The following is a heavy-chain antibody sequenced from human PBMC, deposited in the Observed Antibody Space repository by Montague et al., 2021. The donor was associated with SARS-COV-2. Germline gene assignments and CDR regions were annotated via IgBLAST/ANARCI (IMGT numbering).Heavy chain of an antibody. CDR3: ARGYDSGGYQY. V-gene: IGHV3-7*05. D-gene: IGHD3-22*01. Sequence: SLRLSCAASGFTFSTFWMTWVRQVPGKGLECVANIKQDGSEKYYVDSVKGRFTISRDNAKNSLYLQLDSLRAEDTAVYYCARGYDSGGYQYWGQGTLVTVSS. CDR2: IKQDGSEK. J-gene: IGHJ4*02. CDR1: GFTFSTFW.